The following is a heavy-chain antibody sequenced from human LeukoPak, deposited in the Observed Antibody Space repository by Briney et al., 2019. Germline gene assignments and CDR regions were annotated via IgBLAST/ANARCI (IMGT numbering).Heavy chain of an antibody. D-gene: IGHD7-27*01. V-gene: IGHV3-9*01. CDR3: AKRSGDTGYFDY. CDR2: ISWNSGSI. CDR1: GFTFDDYA. J-gene: IGHJ4*02. Sequence: GGSLRLSCAASGFTFDDYAMHWVWQAPGKGLEWVSGISWNSGSIGYADSVKGRFTISRDNAKNSLYLQMNSLRAEDTALYYCAKRSGDTGYFDYWGQGTLVTVSS.